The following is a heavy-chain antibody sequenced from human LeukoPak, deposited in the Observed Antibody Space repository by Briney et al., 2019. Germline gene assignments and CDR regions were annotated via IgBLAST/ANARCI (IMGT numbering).Heavy chain of an antibody. V-gene: IGHV1-69*13. Sequence: SVKVSCKASGGTFSSYAINWVRQAPGQGLEWMGGIIPIFGTANYAQKFQGRVTITADESTSTAYMELSSLRSEDTAVYYCARGGSFLDWFDPWGQGTLATVSS. D-gene: IGHD1-26*01. CDR1: GGTFSSYA. J-gene: IGHJ5*02. CDR2: IIPIFGTA. CDR3: ARGGSFLDWFDP.